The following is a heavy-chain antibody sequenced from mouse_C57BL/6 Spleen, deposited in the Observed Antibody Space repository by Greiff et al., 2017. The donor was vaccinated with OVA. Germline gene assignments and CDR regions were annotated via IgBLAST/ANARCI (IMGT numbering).Heavy chain of an antibody. J-gene: IGHJ2*01. CDR2: IYPGDGDT. Sequence: QVQLKESGPELVKPGASVKISCKASGYAFSSSWMNWVKQRPGKGLEWIGRIYPGDGDTNYNGKFKGKATLTADKSSSTAYMQLSSLTSEDSAVYFCAREYYGHYWGQGTTLTVSS. D-gene: IGHD1-1*01. V-gene: IGHV1-82*01. CDR3: AREYYGHY. CDR1: GYAFSSSW.